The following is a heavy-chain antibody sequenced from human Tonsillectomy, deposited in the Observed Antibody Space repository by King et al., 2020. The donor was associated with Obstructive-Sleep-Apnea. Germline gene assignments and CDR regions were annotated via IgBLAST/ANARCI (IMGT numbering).Heavy chain of an antibody. CDR2: IYYSGST. J-gene: IGHJ5*02. CDR1: CGSISSHY. D-gene: IGHD3-10*01. CDR3: ARLLWFGELHWFDP. V-gene: IGHV4-59*08. Sequence: QLQESGPGLVKPSETLSLTCTVSCGSISSHYWSWSRQPPGKGLEWIGNIYYSGSTNKNPSHKSRVTRTVDTSQSQISLTLSFVTSADTAVYYCARLLWFGELHWFDPWGQGTLVTVSS.